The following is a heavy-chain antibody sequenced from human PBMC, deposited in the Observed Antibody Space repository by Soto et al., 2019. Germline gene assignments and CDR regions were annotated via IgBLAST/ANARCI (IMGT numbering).Heavy chain of an antibody. V-gene: IGHV1-18*01. CDR2: ISGYNGNT. Sequence: ASVKVSCKSSDNTFTHYGINWVRQAPGQGLEWMGWISGYNGNTKYAQKFQDRVTMTADTSTRTAFMEVRSLTSDDTGVYFCASTGGNYDVLAVWGQGSTVTGSS. D-gene: IGHD1-1*01. J-gene: IGHJ6*02. CDR3: ASTGGNYDVLAV. CDR1: DNTFTHYG.